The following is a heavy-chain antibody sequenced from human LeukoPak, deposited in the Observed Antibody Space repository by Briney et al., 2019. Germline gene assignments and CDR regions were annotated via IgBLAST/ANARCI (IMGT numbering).Heavy chain of an antibody. J-gene: IGHJ6*02. CDR2: INPSGGST. D-gene: IGHD3-3*01. CDR1: GYTFTSYY. V-gene: IGHV1-46*01. CDR3: AGEGFPPKISDFWSGLGPYYYGMDV. Sequence: GASVKVSCKASGYTFTSYYMHWVRQAPGQGLEWMGIINPSGGSTSYTQKFQGRVTMTRDTSTSTVYMELSSLRSEDTAVYYCAGEGFPPKISDFWSGLGPYYYGMDVWGQGTTVTVSS.